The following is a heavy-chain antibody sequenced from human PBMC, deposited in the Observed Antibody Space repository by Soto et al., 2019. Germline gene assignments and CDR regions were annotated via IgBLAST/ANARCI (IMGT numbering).Heavy chain of an antibody. CDR2: ISYDGSNK. CDR3: AKDFKDFDY. Sequence: QVQLVESGGGVVQPGRSLRLSCAASGFTFSSYGMHWVRQAPGKGLEWVAVISYDGSNKYYADSVKGRFTISRDNSKNTLYLQMNSLRAEDTAVHYCAKDFKDFDYWGQGTLVTVSS. J-gene: IGHJ4*02. CDR1: GFTFSSYG. V-gene: IGHV3-30*18.